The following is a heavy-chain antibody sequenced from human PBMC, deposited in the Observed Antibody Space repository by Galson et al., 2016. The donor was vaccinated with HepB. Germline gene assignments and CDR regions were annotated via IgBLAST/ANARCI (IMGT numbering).Heavy chain of an antibody. CDR3: ARARYSSDAHPGYYFDY. D-gene: IGHD6-19*01. Sequence: SLRLSCAASGFTFSDSYMSWIRQAPGKGLEWFSYMSPTGSIIYYVDSVKGRFTISRDNAKNSLSLHMIGLRAEDTAVYYCARARYSSDAHPGYYFDYWGQGTLVPVSS. J-gene: IGHJ4*02. CDR1: GFTFSDSY. CDR2: MSPTGSII. V-gene: IGHV3-11*01.